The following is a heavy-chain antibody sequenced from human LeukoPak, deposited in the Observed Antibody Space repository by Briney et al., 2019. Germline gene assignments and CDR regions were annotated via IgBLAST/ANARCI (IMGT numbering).Heavy chain of an antibody. CDR1: GFTFSNAW. Sequence: PGGSLRLSCAASGFTFSNAWMNWVRQAPGKGLEWVGRIKSKTDGGTTGYAAPVKGRFTISRDDSKNTLYLQMNSLKTEDTAVHYCTTVDIAVANYGMDVWGQGTTVTVSS. CDR3: TTVDIAVANYGMDV. J-gene: IGHJ6*02. V-gene: IGHV3-15*07. D-gene: IGHD6-19*01. CDR2: IKSKTDGGTT.